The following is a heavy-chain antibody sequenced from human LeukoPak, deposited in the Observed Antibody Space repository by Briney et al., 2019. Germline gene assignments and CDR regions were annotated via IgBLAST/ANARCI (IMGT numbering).Heavy chain of an antibody. CDR1: GFTFSSYG. J-gene: IGHJ4*02. V-gene: IGHV3-30*03. D-gene: IGHD6-19*01. Sequence: GGSLRLSCAASGFTFSSYGMHWVRQAPGKGLEWVAVISYDGSNKYYADSVKGRLTISRDNSKNTLYLQMNSLGPEDTAVYYCARLGPASSGWPESFDYWGQGTLVTVSS. CDR2: ISYDGSNK. CDR3: ARLGPASSGWPESFDY.